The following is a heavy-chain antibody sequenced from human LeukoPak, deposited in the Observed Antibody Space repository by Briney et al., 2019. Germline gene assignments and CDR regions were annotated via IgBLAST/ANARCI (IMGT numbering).Heavy chain of an antibody. CDR3: ACRDLSSTTSDP. CDR1: GYPFTNYW. J-gene: IGHJ5*02. D-gene: IGHD2-2*01. CDR2: IYPGDSRT. V-gene: IGHV5-51*01. Sequence: GESLKISCEAFGYPFTNYWIGWVRQMPGKGPEWMGVIYPGDSRTRYNPAFQGQVTISADKSINTAYLQWSSLKASDTAIYYCACRDLSSTTSDPWGQGTLVSVSS.